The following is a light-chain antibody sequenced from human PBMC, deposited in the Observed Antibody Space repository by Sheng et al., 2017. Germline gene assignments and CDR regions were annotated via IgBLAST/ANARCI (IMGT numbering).Light chain of an antibody. CDR3: QQYNNWWT. V-gene: IGKV3-15*01. J-gene: IGKJ1*01. CDR1: QSVNSN. CDR2: GAS. Sequence: EIVLTQSPGTLSLSPGDRATLSCRASQSVNSNLAWYQHKSGQAPRLLIYGASTRATGIPARFSGSGSGTEFTLTISSLESGDFATYYCQQYNNWWTFGQGTKLKMK.